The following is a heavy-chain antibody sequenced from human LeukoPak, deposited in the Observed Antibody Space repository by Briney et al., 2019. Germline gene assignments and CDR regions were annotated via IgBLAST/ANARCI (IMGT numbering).Heavy chain of an antibody. D-gene: IGHD3-22*01. J-gene: IGHJ4*02. V-gene: IGHV4-34*01. CDR1: GGSFSGYY. CDR3: ASVDNSSGYRFDY. CDR2: INHSGST. Sequence: SETLSLTCAVYGGSFSGYYWSWIRQPPGNGLEWIGEINHSGSTNYNPSLKSRVTISVDTSKNQFSLKLSSVTAADTAVYYCASVDNSSGYRFDYWGQGTLVTVSS.